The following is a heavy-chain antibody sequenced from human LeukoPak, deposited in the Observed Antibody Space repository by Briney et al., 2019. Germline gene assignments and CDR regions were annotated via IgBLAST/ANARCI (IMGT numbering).Heavy chain of an antibody. CDR2: INHSGST. V-gene: IGHV4-34*01. Sequence: LETLSLTCAVSGGSFSGYYWSWVPQPPRKGLERIGEINHSGSTNYNPSLKSRVTISVDTSKNQFSLKLSSVTAADTAVYYCARVTRRYSSSWALDYWGQGTLVTVSS. J-gene: IGHJ4*02. CDR3: ARVTRRYSSSWALDY. D-gene: IGHD6-13*01. CDR1: GGSFSGYY.